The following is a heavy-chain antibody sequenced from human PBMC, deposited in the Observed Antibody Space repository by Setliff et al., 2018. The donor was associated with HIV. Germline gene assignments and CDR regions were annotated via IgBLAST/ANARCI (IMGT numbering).Heavy chain of an antibody. CDR2: IDHSGNI. J-gene: IGHJ4*02. CDR1: GGSFNDYY. Sequence: SETLSLTCAVYGGSFNDYYWTWIRQPPGKGLEWIGEIDHSGNIKYHASLKSRVTISKDTSKNQISLKLRSVTAADAAVYYCARGLNYYGSGSYLPLGYWGQGTLVTVSS. CDR3: ARGLNYYGSGSYLPLGY. V-gene: IGHV4-34*01. D-gene: IGHD3-10*01.